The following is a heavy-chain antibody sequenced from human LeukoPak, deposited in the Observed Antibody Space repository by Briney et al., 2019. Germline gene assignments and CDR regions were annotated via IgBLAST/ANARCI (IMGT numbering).Heavy chain of an antibody. CDR1: GFTFSNAW. CDR2: IYSGGST. D-gene: IGHD6-13*01. CDR3: ATYIAAADAFDI. V-gene: IGHV3-66*01. J-gene: IGHJ3*02. Sequence: GGSLRLSCAASGFTFSNAWMSWVRQAPGKGLEWVSVIYSGGSTYYADSVKGRFTISRDNSKNTLYLQMNSLRAEDTAVYYCATYIAAADAFDIWGQGTMVTVSS.